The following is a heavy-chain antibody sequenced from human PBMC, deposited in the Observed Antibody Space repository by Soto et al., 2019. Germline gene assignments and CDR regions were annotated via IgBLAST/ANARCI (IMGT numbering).Heavy chain of an antibody. V-gene: IGHV1-69*12. J-gene: IGHJ6*02. CDR2: IIPMLGTT. CDR1: GSIFSSYS. D-gene: IGHD1-26*01. CDR3: ARDRRATGGYYGMDV. Sequence: QAQLVQSGAEVKKPGSSVKVSCKAAGSIFSSYSISWVRQAPGQGLEWMGGIIPMLGTTNYAQKLQDRVTLTADETTGTAQMELSSLTSEDTAGYYCARDRRATGGYYGMDVWGQGTTVTVSS.